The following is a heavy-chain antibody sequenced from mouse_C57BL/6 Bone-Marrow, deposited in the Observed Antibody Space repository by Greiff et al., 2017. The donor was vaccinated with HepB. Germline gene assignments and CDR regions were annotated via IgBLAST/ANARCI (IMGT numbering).Heavy chain of an antibody. D-gene: IGHD1-1*01. Sequence: EVKVVESGGDLVKPGGSLKLSCAASGFTFSSYGMSWVRQTPDKRLEWVATISSGGSYTYYPDSVKGRFTISRDNAKNTLYLQMSSLKSEDTAMYYCARVITTDYAMDYWGQGTSVTVSS. J-gene: IGHJ4*01. CDR2: ISSGGSYT. V-gene: IGHV5-6*01. CDR1: GFTFSSYG. CDR3: ARVITTDYAMDY.